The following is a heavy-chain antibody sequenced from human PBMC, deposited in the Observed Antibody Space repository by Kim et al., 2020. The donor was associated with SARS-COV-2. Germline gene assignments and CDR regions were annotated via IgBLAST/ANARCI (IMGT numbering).Heavy chain of an antibody. CDR2: ISYDGSNK. Sequence: GGSLRLSCAASGFTFSSYGMHWVRQAPGKGLEWVAVISYDGSNKYYADSVKGRFTISRDNSKNTLYLQMNSLRAEDTAVYYCAKDLAPHYCSGSYFFLYYYGLDVWGQGTTVTVSS. D-gene: IGHD3-10*01. V-gene: IGHV3-30*18. CDR1: GFTFSSYG. CDR3: AKDLAPHYCSGSYFFLYYYGLDV. J-gene: IGHJ6*02.